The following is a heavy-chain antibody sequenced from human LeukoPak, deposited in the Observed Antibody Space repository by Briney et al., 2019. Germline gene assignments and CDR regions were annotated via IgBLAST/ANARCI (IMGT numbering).Heavy chain of an antibody. D-gene: IGHD3-16*01. CDR3: ATLSIMITFGGVSAWFDP. J-gene: IGHJ5*02. Sequence: SETLSLTCAVSGGSISSGGYSWSWIRQPPGKGLEWIGYIYHSGSTYYNPSLKSRVTISVDRSKNQFSLKLSSVTAADMAVYYCATLSIMITFGGVSAWFDPWGQGTLVTVSS. V-gene: IGHV4-30-2*01. CDR2: IYHSGST. CDR1: GGSISSGGYS.